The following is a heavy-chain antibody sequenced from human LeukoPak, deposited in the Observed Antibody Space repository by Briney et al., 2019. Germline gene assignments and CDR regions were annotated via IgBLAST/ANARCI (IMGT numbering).Heavy chain of an antibody. Sequence: GRSLRLSCAASGFTFSSYGMHWVRQAPGKGLEWVAVIWYDGSNKYYADSVKCRFTISRDNSKNTLYLQMNSLRAEDTAVYYCARGSGSYYDYFDYWGQGTLVTVSS. V-gene: IGHV3-33*01. CDR2: IWYDGSNK. D-gene: IGHD1-26*01. CDR1: GFTFSSYG. J-gene: IGHJ4*02. CDR3: ARGSGSYYDYFDY.